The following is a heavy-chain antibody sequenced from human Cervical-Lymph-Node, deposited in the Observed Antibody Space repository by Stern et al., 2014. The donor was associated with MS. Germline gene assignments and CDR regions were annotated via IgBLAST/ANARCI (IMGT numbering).Heavy chain of an antibody. CDR2: IIPLFGTT. J-gene: IGHJ4*02. CDR3: TLDSSDHYDDY. V-gene: IGHV1-69*06. Sequence: QVQLVESGAEMKKPGSSVKVSCKASGGTFSSYAISWVRQAPGQGLEWMGGIIPLFGTTNYTQKFQGRVTMTADKSTSTAYMELSSLKSEDTAVYYCTLDSSDHYDDYWGQGTLVTVSS. D-gene: IGHD3-22*01. CDR1: GGTFSSYA.